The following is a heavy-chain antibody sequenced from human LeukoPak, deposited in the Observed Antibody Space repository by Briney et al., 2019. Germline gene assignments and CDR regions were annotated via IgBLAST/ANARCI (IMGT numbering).Heavy chain of an antibody. Sequence: GGSLRLSCAASGFTFSSFWMSWVRQAPGKGLEWVSYISSSGSTIYYADSVKGRFTISRDNAKNSLYLQMNSLRAEDTAVYYCARVSYYYDSSGYDWKYFDYWGQGTLVTVSS. CDR2: ISSSGSTI. CDR3: ARVSYYYDSSGYDWKYFDY. D-gene: IGHD3-22*01. J-gene: IGHJ4*02. V-gene: IGHV3-48*04. CDR1: GFTFSSFW.